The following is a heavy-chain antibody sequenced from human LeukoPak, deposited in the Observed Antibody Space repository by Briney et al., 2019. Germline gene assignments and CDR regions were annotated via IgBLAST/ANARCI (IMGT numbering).Heavy chain of an antibody. CDR1: GGSISSSSYY. J-gene: IGHJ4*02. D-gene: IGHD3-10*01. Sequence: PSETLSLTCTVSGGSISSSSYYWGWIRQPPGKGLEWIGSINYSGSTYYNPSLKSRVTISVDTSKNQFSLKLSSVTAADTAVYYCARTMVRGVIVDYWGQGTLVTVSS. V-gene: IGHV4-39*07. CDR2: INYSGST. CDR3: ARTMVRGVIVDY.